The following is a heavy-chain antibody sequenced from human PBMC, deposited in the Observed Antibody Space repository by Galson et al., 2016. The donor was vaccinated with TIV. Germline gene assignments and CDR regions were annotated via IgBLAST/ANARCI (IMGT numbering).Heavy chain of an antibody. V-gene: IGHV2-5*02. Sequence: PALVKPPQTLTLTCTFSGFSLTTSGVGVGWIRQPPGKALERLAHIYWDDDERYNPSLKSRLTITKDTSKKQVVLTLTNMDPVDTATYYCAHLPNMFYSGMAVWGQGTTVTVSS. D-gene: IGHD3-10*02. CDR2: IYWDDDE. J-gene: IGHJ6*02. CDR3: AHLPNMFYSGMAV. CDR1: GFSLTTSGVG.